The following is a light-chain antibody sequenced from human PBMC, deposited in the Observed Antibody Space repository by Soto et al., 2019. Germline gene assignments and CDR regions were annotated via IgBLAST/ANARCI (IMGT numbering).Light chain of an antibody. Sequence: DIQMTQSPSSLSASVVDEVTITCRASQTIMTYLNLYQLKPGKPPRLLIYAASSLQSGVPSRFSGSGSGTDFTLTITSLQPEDFATYSCQQSYNSPQTFGQGTKVDI. CDR3: QQSYNSPQT. CDR1: QTIMTY. V-gene: IGKV1-39*01. J-gene: IGKJ1*01. CDR2: AAS.